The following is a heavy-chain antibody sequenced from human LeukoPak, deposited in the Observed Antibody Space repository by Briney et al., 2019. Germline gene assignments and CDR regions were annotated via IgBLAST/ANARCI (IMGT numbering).Heavy chain of an antibody. Sequence: PGGSLRLSCAASGFTVSSNYMSWVRQAPGKGLEWVSVIYSGGSTYYADSVKGRFTISRDNSKNTLYLQMNSLRAGDTAVYYCASSWGPYYYGMDVWGQGTTVTVSS. CDR2: IYSGGST. V-gene: IGHV3-66*01. CDR3: ASSWGPYYYGMDV. D-gene: IGHD3-16*01. CDR1: GFTVSSNY. J-gene: IGHJ6*02.